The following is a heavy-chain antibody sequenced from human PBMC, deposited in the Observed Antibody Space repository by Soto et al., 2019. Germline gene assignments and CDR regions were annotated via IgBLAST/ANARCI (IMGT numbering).Heavy chain of an antibody. CDR1: GGSISSSSYY. J-gene: IGHJ6*03. V-gene: IGHV4-39*01. CDR3: ARISVASRYMDV. CDR2: FYYSGST. Sequence: ETLSLTCTVSGGSISSSSYYWGWIRQSPGKGLEWIGSFYYSGSTYYSPSLKSRVTISGDTSKKQISLRLSSVTATDTAVYYCARISVASRYMDVWGKGATVTVSS. D-gene: IGHD5-12*01.